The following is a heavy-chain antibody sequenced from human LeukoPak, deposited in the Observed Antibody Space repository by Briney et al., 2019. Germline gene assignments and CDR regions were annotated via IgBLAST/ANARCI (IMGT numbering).Heavy chain of an antibody. V-gene: IGHV3-74*01. CDR3: ARHDWFDP. CDR1: GFTFSSYV. J-gene: IGHJ5*02. CDR2: ISHDGFI. Sequence: GGSLRLSCETAGFTFSSYVMHWVRRTPGKGLVWVSRISHDGFISYADSVKGRFTISRDNSKNTLYLQMNSLRAEDTAVYYCARHDWFDPWGRGTLVTVSS.